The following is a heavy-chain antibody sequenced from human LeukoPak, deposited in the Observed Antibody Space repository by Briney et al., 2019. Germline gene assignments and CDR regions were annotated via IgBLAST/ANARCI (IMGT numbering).Heavy chain of an antibody. Sequence: GGSLRLSCAASGFTVANNYMTWVRQAPGKRLEWVSIIYSGGATYYADSVKGRFTISRDDFKNTLYLQMNSLRAEDTAVYYCELFRQRDGFDIWGQGTMVTVSS. CDR2: IYSGGAT. V-gene: IGHV3-66*01. D-gene: IGHD3-9*01. CDR1: GFTVANNY. CDR3: ELFRQRDGFDI. J-gene: IGHJ3*02.